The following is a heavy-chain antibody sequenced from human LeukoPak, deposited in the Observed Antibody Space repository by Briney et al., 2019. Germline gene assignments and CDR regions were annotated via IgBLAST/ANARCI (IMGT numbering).Heavy chain of an antibody. CDR1: GGSFNGYY. CDR2: INHSGST. J-gene: IGHJ4*02. CDR3: ARDQLLAWATVTTLDY. V-gene: IGHV4-34*01. Sequence: KPSETLSLTCAVYGGSFNGYYWSWIRQPPGKGLEWIGEINHSGSTNYNPSLKSRVTISVDTSKNQFSLKLSSVTAADTAVYYCARDQLLAWATVTTLDYWGQGTLVTVSS. D-gene: IGHD4-11*01.